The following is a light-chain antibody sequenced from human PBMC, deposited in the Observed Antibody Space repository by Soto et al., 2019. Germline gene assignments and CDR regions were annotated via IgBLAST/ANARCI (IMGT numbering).Light chain of an antibody. CDR1: STDVGDSNH. Sequence: QSALTQPASVSGSPGQSITISCTGTSTDVGDSNHVSWYQHHPGKAPKLIIYEVSYRPSGVSNRFSGSKSAYTASLTISGLQAEDEAAYYCNSQKTSGIRVFGTGTQLTVL. CDR2: EVS. CDR3: NSQKTSGIRV. J-gene: IGLJ1*01. V-gene: IGLV2-14*01.